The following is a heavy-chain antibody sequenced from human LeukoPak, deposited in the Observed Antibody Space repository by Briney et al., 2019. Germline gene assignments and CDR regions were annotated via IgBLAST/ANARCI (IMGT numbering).Heavy chain of an antibody. CDR2: IIPIFGTA. CDR1: GGTFSSYA. D-gene: IGHD6-13*01. Sequence: SVKVSCKAPGGTFSSYAISWVRQAPGQGLEWMGGIIPIFGTANYAQKFQGRVTITTDESTSTAYMELSSLRSDDTAVYYCARGEPGIAAAGPFWGQGTLVTVSS. J-gene: IGHJ4*02. CDR3: ARGEPGIAAAGPF. V-gene: IGHV1-69*05.